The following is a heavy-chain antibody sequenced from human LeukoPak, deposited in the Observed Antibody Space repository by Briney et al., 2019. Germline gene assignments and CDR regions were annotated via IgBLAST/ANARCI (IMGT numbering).Heavy chain of an antibody. Sequence: PGGSLRLSCAASGFTVSNNYMSWVRQAPGEGLEWVSIIYSGGNTYYADSVKGRFTISRDNSKNTLYLQMNSLRPEDTAVYYCARVAYGDYFHSYYYMDVWGTGTTVTVSS. CDR2: IYSGGNT. CDR3: ARVAYGDYFHSYYYMDV. CDR1: GFTVSNNY. V-gene: IGHV3-66*02. D-gene: IGHD4-17*01. J-gene: IGHJ6*03.